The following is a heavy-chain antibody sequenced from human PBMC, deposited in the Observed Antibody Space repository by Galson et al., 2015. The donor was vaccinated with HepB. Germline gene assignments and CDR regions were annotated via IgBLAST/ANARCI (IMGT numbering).Heavy chain of an antibody. CDR1: GYAFTSYG. Sequence: SVKVSCKASGYAFTSYGVSWVRQAPGQGLEWMGWISIYNGNTNYAQKLQGRVTMTTDTSTSTAYMELRSLRSDDTAVYYCARVGRYYDSSGYPQFDYWGQGTLVTVSS. D-gene: IGHD3-22*01. V-gene: IGHV1-18*01. J-gene: IGHJ4*02. CDR3: ARVGRYYDSSGYPQFDY. CDR2: ISIYNGNT.